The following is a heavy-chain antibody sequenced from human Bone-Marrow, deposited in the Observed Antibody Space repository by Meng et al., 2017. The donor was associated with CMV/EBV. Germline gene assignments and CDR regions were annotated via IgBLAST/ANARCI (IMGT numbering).Heavy chain of an antibody. CDR1: GGSISSYY. Sequence: SETLSRTCTVPGGSISSYYWSWIRQPPGKGLEWIGYIYYSVNTNYYPSLKSRVTISVDTSKSQFSLKLSSVTAADTAVYYCAREGQLDADWFDPWGQGTLVTVSS. CDR3: AREGQLDADWFDP. D-gene: IGHD1-1*01. J-gene: IGHJ5*02. V-gene: IGHV4-59*01. CDR2: IYYSVNT.